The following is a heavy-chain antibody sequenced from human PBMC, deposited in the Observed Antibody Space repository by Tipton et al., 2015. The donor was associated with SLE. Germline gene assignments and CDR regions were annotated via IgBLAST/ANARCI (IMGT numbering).Heavy chain of an antibody. CDR2: IYYSGST. CDR1: GGSISSYY. Sequence: TLSLTCTVSGGSISSYYWSWIRQPPGKGLEWIGSIYYSGSTYYNPSLKSRVTISVDTSKNQFSLKLSSVTAADTAVYYCARQGGRWLQFAYWGQGTLVTVSS. J-gene: IGHJ4*02. V-gene: IGHV4-39*01. CDR3: ARQGGRWLQFAY. D-gene: IGHD5-24*01.